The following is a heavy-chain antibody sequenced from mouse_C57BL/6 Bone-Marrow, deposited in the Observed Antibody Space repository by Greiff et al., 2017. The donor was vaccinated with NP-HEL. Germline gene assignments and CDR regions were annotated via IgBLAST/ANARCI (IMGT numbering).Heavy chain of an antibody. Sequence: EVQLQESGGDLVKPGGSLKLPCAASGFSFSSYGMSWVRQPPDKRLEWVSIISSCGSYTYHPDSVNVRFTISRDNAKNPLYLQMSSLKSEGTAMYYCARQAGIRRGYYFDYWGQGTTLTVSS. J-gene: IGHJ2*01. CDR2: ISSCGSYT. CDR3: ARQAGIRRGYYFDY. CDR1: GFSFSSYG. D-gene: IGHD2-12*01. V-gene: IGHV5-6*01.